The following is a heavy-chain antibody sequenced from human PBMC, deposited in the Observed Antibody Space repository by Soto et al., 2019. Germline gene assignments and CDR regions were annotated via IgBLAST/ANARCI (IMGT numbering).Heavy chain of an antibody. Sequence: EVHLVESGGGLVQPGGSLRLSCAASGFTFSSFSMTWVRQAPGKGLEWVASINQDGSGKYYVDSVMGRFTISRDNARNSLSLQMNSLRAEDTAVYYCAREMWGSGGACPSWGQGALVTVSS. CDR1: GFTFSSFS. V-gene: IGHV3-7*01. D-gene: IGHD2-15*01. J-gene: IGHJ5*02. CDR3: AREMWGSGGACPS. CDR2: INQDGSGK.